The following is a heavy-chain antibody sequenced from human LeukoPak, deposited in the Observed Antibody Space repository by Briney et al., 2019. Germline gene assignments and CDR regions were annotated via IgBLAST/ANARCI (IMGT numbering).Heavy chain of an antibody. CDR3: ARESVVPAAIPLGLDY. CDR2: IISSGSTI. CDR1: GFTFSDYY. Sequence: GGSLRLSCAASGFTFSDYYMSWVRQAPGKGLEWVSYIISSGSTIYYADSVKGRFTISRDNAKNSLYLQMNSLRAEDTAVYYCARESVVPAAIPLGLDYWGQGTVVTVSS. D-gene: IGHD2-2*02. V-gene: IGHV3-11*04. J-gene: IGHJ4*02.